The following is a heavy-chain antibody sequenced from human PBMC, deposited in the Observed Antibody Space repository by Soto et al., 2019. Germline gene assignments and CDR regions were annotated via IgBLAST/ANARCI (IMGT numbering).Heavy chain of an antibody. V-gene: IGHV1-8*01. CDR2: MNPGSGDT. Sequence: ASVKVSCKASGYSVTNNDVLWVRQAAGQGLEWMGWMNPGSGDTGYAQKFQGRVTMTRDISIATAYMELSSLRSDDTAIYYCARVEPFGSLNCFDPWGQGTLVTVSS. CDR3: ARVEPFGSLNCFDP. D-gene: IGHD1-1*01. CDR1: GYSVTNND. J-gene: IGHJ5*02.